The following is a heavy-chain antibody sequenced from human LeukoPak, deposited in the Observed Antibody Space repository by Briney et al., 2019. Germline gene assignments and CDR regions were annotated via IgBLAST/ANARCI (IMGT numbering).Heavy chain of an antibody. J-gene: IGHJ3*02. V-gene: IGHV4-38-2*02. CDR2: IYHSGST. CDR3: ARAHDAFDI. Sequence: PSETLSLTCTVSGGSISSGYYWGWIRQPPGKGLEWIGSIYHSGSTYYNPSLKSRVTISVDTSKNQFSLKLSSVTAADTAVYYCARAHDAFDIWGQGTMVTVPS. CDR1: GGSISSGYY.